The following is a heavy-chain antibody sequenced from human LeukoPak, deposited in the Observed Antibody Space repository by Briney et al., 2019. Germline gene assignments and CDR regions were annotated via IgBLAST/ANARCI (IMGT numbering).Heavy chain of an antibody. CDR3: VKEAGNSGTYYMDV. J-gene: IGHJ6*03. Sequence: GGSLRLSCAVSGFTFNEYVTSWVRQAPGSGLGWVSAVSSSGFRTYYTDSVKGRFTISRDNCKNTLYLQLNRLRGEDTTVYYCVKEAGNSGTYYMDVWGKGTTVTVSS. CDR1: GFTFNEYV. CDR2: VSSSGFRT. V-gene: IGHV3-23*01. D-gene: IGHD2/OR15-2a*01.